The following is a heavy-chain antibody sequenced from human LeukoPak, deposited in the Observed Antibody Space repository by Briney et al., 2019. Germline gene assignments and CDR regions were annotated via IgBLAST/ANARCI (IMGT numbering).Heavy chain of an antibody. Sequence: PGGSLRLSCAASGFTFSSYAMHWVRQAPGKGLEYVSAITTNGDKTYYGNSVKGRFTISRDNSKNTLYLQMGSLPIEDMAVYYCARGGATTLFDYWGQGTLVTVSS. CDR1: GFTFSSYA. D-gene: IGHD1-26*01. CDR3: ARGGATTLFDY. CDR2: ITTNGDKT. V-gene: IGHV3-64*01. J-gene: IGHJ4*02.